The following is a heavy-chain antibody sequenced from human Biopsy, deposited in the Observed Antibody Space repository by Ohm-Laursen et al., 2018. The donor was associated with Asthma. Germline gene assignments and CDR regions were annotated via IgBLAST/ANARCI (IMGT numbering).Heavy chain of an antibody. Sequence: ASVKVSCKASGGTFNSDAISWVRQAPGQGLEWMGGIIPIFGAPSYAQNFQSRLTITADDSTSTVYMELSSLRSEDTAMYYCARSYCGGDCFSPFDYWGQGTLVTVSS. CDR2: IIPIFGAP. CDR3: ARSYCGGDCFSPFDY. J-gene: IGHJ4*02. V-gene: IGHV1-69*13. D-gene: IGHD2-21*01. CDR1: GGTFNSDA.